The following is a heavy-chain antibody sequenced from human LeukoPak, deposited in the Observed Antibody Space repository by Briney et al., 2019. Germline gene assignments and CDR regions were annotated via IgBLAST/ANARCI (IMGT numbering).Heavy chain of an antibody. Sequence: ASVKVSCKASGYKFIDDYMHWVRQAPGQGLEFMGWINPDSGFTSYAQKFKGRVTMTRDTSISTAYLEVRSLTYDDTAVYYCAPTAEAYTSWWKVWGQGTLVTVSS. D-gene: IGHD3-16*01. CDR2: INPDSGFT. V-gene: IGHV1-2*02. J-gene: IGHJ4*02. CDR3: APTAEAYTSWWKV. CDR1: GYKFIDDY.